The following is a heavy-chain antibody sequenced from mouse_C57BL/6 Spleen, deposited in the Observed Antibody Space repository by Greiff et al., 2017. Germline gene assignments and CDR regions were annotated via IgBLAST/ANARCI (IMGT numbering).Heavy chain of an antibody. CDR2: ISSGGDYI. CDR1: GFTFSSYA. Sequence: EVKLVESGEGLVKPGGSLKLSRAASGFTFSSYAMSWVRQTPEKRLEWVAYISSGGDYIYYEDTVKGRFTISRDNARNTLYLQMSSLKSEDTAMYYCTTLDSSGYFSGFFAYWGQGTLVTVSA. J-gene: IGHJ3*01. CDR3: TTLDSSGYFSGFFAY. D-gene: IGHD3-2*02. V-gene: IGHV5-9-1*02.